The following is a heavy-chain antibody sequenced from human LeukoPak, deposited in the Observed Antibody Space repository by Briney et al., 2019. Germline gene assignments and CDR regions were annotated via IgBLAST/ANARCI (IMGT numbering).Heavy chain of an antibody. D-gene: IGHD1-20*01. CDR3: ARVPKSITGTTSYPDY. V-gene: IGHV4-59*01. J-gene: IGHJ4*02. Sequence: SPSETLSLTCTVSGGSISSYYWSWIRQPPGKGLEWIGYIYYSGSTNYNPSLKSRVTISVDTSKNQFSLKLSSVTAADTAVYYCARVPKSITGTTSYPDYWGQGTLVTVSS. CDR2: IYYSGST. CDR1: GGSISSYY.